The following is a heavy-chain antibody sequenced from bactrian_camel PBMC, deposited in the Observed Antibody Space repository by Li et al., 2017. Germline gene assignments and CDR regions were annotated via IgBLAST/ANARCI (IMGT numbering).Heavy chain of an antibody. CDR1: GFTFSSYW. D-gene: IGHD1*01. CDR3: ARDLIRGAYCGATLGRDRFGY. V-gene: IGHV3S1*01. Sequence: HVQLVESGGGLVQPGGSLRVSCAASGFTFSSYWMYWVRQAPGKEREGVAVLDAHGATHYADSVKGRFTISKDNAKNDFYLQMDSLNEEDTGVYYCARDLIRGAYCGATLGRDRFGYWGQGTQVTVS. CDR2: LDAHGAT. J-gene: IGHJ6*01.